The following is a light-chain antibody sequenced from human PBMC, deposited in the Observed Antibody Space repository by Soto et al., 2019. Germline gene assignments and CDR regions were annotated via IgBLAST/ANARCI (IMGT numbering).Light chain of an antibody. V-gene: IGKV3-15*01. CDR2: ATS. CDR1: QSVSCN. CDR3: QQSHNWTWT. Sequence: IVMTQSPATRCLSPGDRATLSCGASQSVSCNMAWYQQRPGQSPRLVIYATSTRATGIPARFSVSGSGAEFTLTITHLKSEDFAVYDCQQSHNWTWTFCRGTKVDIK. J-gene: IGKJ1*01.